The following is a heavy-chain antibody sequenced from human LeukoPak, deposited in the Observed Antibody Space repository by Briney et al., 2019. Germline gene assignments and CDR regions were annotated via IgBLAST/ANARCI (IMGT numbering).Heavy chain of an antibody. CDR3: ASVTAGGNWFDP. D-gene: IGHD2-21*02. CDR2: IIPIFGTA. Sequence: SVKVSCKASGGTLNSYGINWVRQAPGQGLEWMGGIIPIFGTANYAQKLQGRVTMTTDTSTSTAYMELRSLRSDDTAVYYCASVTAGGNWFDPWGQGTLVTVSS. CDR1: GGTLNSYG. J-gene: IGHJ5*02. V-gene: IGHV1-69*05.